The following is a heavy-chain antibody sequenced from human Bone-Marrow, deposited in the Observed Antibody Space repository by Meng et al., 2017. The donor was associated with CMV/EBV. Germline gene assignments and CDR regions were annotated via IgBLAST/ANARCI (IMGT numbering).Heavy chain of an antibody. J-gene: IGHJ6*02. CDR2: IKSKTDGGTT. D-gene: IGHD2-2*02. CDR1: GFTFSNAW. CDR3: TTGPAAILHYYYGMDV. Sequence: LSLTCAASGFTFSNAWMSWVRQAPGKGLEWVGRIKSKTDGGTTDYAAPVKGRFTISRDDSKNTLYLQMNSLKTEDTAVYYCTTGPAAILHYYYGMDVWGQGTTVTVSS. V-gene: IGHV3-15*01.